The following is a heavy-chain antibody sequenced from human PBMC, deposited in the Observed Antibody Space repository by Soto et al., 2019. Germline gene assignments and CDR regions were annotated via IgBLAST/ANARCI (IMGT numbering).Heavy chain of an antibody. J-gene: IGHJ3*02. Sequence: SVKVSCKASGGTFSSYAISWVRQAPGQGLEWMGGIIPIFGTANYAQKFQGRVTITADESTSTAYMELSSLRSEDTAVYYCARDYYDSSGPNPPDAFDIWGQGTMVTVS. CDR2: IIPIFGTA. D-gene: IGHD3-22*01. CDR1: GGTFSSYA. V-gene: IGHV1-69*13. CDR3: ARDYYDSSGPNPPDAFDI.